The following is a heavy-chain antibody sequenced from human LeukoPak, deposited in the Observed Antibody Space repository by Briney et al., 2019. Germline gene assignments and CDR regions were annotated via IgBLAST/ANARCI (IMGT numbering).Heavy chain of an antibody. Sequence: GGSLRLSCAASGFTFSSYVMSWVRQAPGKGLEWVSAISGSGGSTYYTESLKGRFTISRDNFKNTLYLQMNNLRAEDTAVYYCAKDLGMLGYCTSTSCSQDAFDIWGQGTMVTVSS. V-gene: IGHV3-23*01. CDR2: ISGSGGST. J-gene: IGHJ3*02. CDR1: GFTFSSYV. CDR3: AKDLGMLGYCTSTSCSQDAFDI. D-gene: IGHD2-2*01.